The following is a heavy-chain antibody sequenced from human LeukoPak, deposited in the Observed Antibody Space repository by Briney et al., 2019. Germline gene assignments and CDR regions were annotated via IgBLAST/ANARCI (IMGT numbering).Heavy chain of an antibody. CDR2: INHSGST. V-gene: IGHV4-34*01. J-gene: IGHJ5*02. CDR3: ARRTRAYYYDSSGYFDP. CDR1: GGSFSGYY. D-gene: IGHD3-22*01. Sequence: SETLSLTCAVYGGSFSGYYWSWIRQPPGKGLEWIGEINHSGSTNYNPSLKSRVTISVDTSKNQFSLKLSSVTAADTAVYYCARRTRAYYYDSSGYFDPWGQGTLVTVSS.